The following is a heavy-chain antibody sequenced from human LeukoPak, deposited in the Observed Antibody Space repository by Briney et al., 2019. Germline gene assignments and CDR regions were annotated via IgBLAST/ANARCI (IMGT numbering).Heavy chain of an antibody. D-gene: IGHD3-3*01. V-gene: IGHV3-53*01. Sequence: PGGSLRLSCAASGFTVSSNYMSWVRQAPGKGLEWVSVIYSGGSTYYADSVKGRFTISRDNSKNTLYLQMNSLRAEDTAVYYCARVPPLSYDFWSGSGWFDPWGQGTLVTVSS. J-gene: IGHJ5*02. CDR2: IYSGGST. CDR3: ARVPPLSYDFWSGSGWFDP. CDR1: GFTVSSNY.